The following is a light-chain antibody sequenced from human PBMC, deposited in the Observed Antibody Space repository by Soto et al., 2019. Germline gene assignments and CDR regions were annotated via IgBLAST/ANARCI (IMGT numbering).Light chain of an antibody. CDR3: QNYDSSPYT. CDR2: AAS. V-gene: IGKV3-20*01. Sequence: EIVLTQSPGTLSLSPGERATLSCRASQSVSSSYLAWYQQKPGQAPRLLIYAASSRATGIPDRFSGSGSGTDFTLTINRLEPEDFAVYYCQNYDSSPYTFGQGTKLEIK. CDR1: QSVSSSY. J-gene: IGKJ2*01.